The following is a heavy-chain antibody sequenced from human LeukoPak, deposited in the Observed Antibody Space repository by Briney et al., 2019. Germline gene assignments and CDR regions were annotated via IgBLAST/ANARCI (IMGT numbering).Heavy chain of an antibody. J-gene: IGHJ3*02. Sequence: PGGSLRLSCAASGFTVSSNYMSWVRQAPGKGLEWVSVIYSGGSTYYADSVKGRFTISRDNSKNTLYLQMNSLRAEDTAVYYCAREDSSGYSDAFDIWGQGTMVTVSS. V-gene: IGHV3-53*01. CDR3: AREDSSGYSDAFDI. CDR1: GFTVSSNY. CDR2: IYSGGST. D-gene: IGHD3-22*01.